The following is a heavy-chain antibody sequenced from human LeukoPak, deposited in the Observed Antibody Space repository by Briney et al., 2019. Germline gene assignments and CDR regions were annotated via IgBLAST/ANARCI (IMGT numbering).Heavy chain of an antibody. CDR3: AREGTYDYDTNWFDP. V-gene: IGHV1-18*01. CDR1: GYTFTSYG. J-gene: IGHJ5*02. D-gene: IGHD3-22*01. Sequence: ASVKVSCKASGYTFTSYGISWVRQAPGQGLEWMGWISAYNGNTNYAQKLQGRVTMTTDTSTSTAYMELRSLRSDDSAVYYCAREGTYDYDTNWFDPWGQGTLVTVSS. CDR2: ISAYNGNT.